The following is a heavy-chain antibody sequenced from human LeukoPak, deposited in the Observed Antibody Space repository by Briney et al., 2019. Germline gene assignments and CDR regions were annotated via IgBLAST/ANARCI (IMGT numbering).Heavy chain of an antibody. D-gene: IGHD5-18*01. Sequence: GGSLRLSCAASGFTFSSYEMNWVRQAPGKGLEWVSNISSSSAIITYADSVKGRFTISRDNAKKSLYLQMNSLRAEDTAVYYCAGEPDTAMDYWGQGTLVTVSS. CDR3: AGEPDTAMDY. CDR1: GFTFSSYE. CDR2: ISSSSAII. J-gene: IGHJ4*02. V-gene: IGHV3-48*03.